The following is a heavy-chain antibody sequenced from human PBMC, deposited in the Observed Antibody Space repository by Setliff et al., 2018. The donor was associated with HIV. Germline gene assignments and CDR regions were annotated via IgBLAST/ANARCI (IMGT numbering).Heavy chain of an antibody. D-gene: IGHD4-17*01. J-gene: IGHJ6*03. CDR1: GFAFSDYD. CDR3: ARGPTTVTNYYYYYMDV. CDR2: IGTGGDT. Sequence: PGGSLRLSCATSGFAFSDYDFHWVRQVTGEGLEWVSAIGTGGDTYYADSVKGRFTISRENAKNSLYLQMNNVRAGDTAVYYCARGPTTVTNYYYYYMDVWGKGTTVTVSS. V-gene: IGHV3-13*01.